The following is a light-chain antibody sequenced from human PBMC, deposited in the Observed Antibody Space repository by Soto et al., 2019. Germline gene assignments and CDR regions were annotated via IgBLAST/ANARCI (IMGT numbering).Light chain of an antibody. Sequence: DIQMTQSPSTLSASVGDRVTITCRASQSISNWLGWYQQKPGKAPQLLIRDASRLESGAPSRFSGSGSGPEFTLTISSLQPDDFATYYCQQYNSLSPWTFGQGTKV. CDR3: QQYNSLSPWT. J-gene: IGKJ1*01. CDR1: QSISNW. V-gene: IGKV1-5*01. CDR2: DAS.